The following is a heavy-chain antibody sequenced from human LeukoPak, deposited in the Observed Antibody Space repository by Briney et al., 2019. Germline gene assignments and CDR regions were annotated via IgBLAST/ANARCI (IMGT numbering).Heavy chain of an antibody. J-gene: IGHJ5*02. CDR1: GGTFNSYA. CDR3: ARTRSPSSGYLLRDHNWFDP. D-gene: IGHD3-22*01. CDR2: IIPIFGTA. Sequence: SVKVSCKASGGTFNSYAISWVRQAPGQGLEWMGGIIPIFGTANHAQKFQGRVTIATDESTSTAYMELSSLRSVDTAVYYCARTRSPSSGYLLRDHNWFDPWGQGTLVTVSS. V-gene: IGHV1-69*05.